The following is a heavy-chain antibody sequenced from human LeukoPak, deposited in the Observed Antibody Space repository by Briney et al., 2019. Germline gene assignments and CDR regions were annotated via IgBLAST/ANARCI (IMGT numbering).Heavy chain of an antibody. D-gene: IGHD1-26*01. Sequence: PGGSLRLSCAASGFTFSSYSMNWVRQAPGKGLEWVANIKYDGGEKQYVDSVKGRFTISRDNAKNSLFLQMNSLRVDDTAIYYCARYLNSGPEDFWGQGTLVTVSS. V-gene: IGHV3-7*01. CDR2: IKYDGGEK. J-gene: IGHJ4*02. CDR3: ARYLNSGPEDF. CDR1: GFTFSSYS.